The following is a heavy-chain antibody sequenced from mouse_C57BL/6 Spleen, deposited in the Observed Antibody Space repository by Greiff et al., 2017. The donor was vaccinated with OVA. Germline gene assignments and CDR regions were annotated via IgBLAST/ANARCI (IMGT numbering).Heavy chain of an antibody. D-gene: IGHD2-1*01. CDR1: GFTFSDYY. Sequence: EVMLVESGGGLVQPGGSLKLSCAASGFTFSDYYMYWVRQTPEKRLEWVAYISNGGGSTYYPDTVNGRFTISRDNAKNTLYLQMSRLKSEDTAMYYCARFYFGNWYFDVWGTGTTVTVSS. CDR3: ARFYFGNWYFDV. CDR2: ISNGGGST. J-gene: IGHJ1*03. V-gene: IGHV5-12*01.